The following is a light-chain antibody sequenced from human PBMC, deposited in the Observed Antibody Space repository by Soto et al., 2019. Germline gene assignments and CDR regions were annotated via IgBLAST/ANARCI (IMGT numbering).Light chain of an antibody. V-gene: IGKV3-20*01. Sequence: EIVLTQSPGTLSLSPGERATLSCRASQSVSSSYLAWYQQKPGQAPRLLIYGASSRATGIPDRFSGSGSGTDFPLTISRLEPEDSAVYYCQQYGNSPWTFGQGTKVEIK. CDR2: GAS. CDR1: QSVSSSY. J-gene: IGKJ1*01. CDR3: QQYGNSPWT.